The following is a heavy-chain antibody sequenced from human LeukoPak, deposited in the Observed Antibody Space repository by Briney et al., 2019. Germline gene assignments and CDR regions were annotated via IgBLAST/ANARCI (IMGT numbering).Heavy chain of an antibody. CDR2: IDPSDSDI. D-gene: IGHD7-27*01. CDR3: ARQTAMGRSGDY. Sequence: GESLKISCKASGCSFTSYWIGWVRQMPGKGLEWMGIIDPSDSDIRYTPSFQGQVTISADKSLSTAYLQWNSLKASDTAIYYCARQTAMGRSGDYWGQGTLVTVSS. CDR1: GCSFTSYW. J-gene: IGHJ4*02. V-gene: IGHV5-51*01.